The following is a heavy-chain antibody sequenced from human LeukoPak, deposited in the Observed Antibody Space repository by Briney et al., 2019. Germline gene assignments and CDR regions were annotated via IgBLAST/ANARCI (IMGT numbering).Heavy chain of an antibody. V-gene: IGHV3-48*01. CDR3: ATAGGH. J-gene: IGHJ4*02. D-gene: IGHD6-19*01. CDR2: VSSSSTTI. CDR1: GFTFSSYS. Sequence: PGGSLRLSCAASGFTFSSYSMNWVRQAPGKGLEWVSYVSSSSTTIYYADSVKGRFTISRDNAKNSLYLQMNSLGAEDTAVYYCATAGGHWGQGTLVTVSS.